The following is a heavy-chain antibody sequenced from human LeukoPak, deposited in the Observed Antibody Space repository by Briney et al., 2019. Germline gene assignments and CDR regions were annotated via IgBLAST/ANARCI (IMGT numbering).Heavy chain of an antibody. Sequence: SETLSLTXTVSGGSIRSYYWSWIRQPAGKGLEWIGRIYTSGSTNYNPSLKSRVTMSVDTSKNQFSLKLSSVTAADTAVYFCASDSYSSIGYFWSQGTLVTVSS. CDR3: ASDSYSSIGYF. V-gene: IGHV4-4*07. D-gene: IGHD6-13*01. CDR1: GGSIRSYY. J-gene: IGHJ4*02. CDR2: IYTSGST.